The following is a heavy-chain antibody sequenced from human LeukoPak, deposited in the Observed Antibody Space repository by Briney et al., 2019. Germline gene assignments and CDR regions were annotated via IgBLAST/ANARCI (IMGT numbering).Heavy chain of an antibody. Sequence: SVKGQFTISRDNSKNTLYLQMNSLRPEDTAVYYCAKDRTAYAYYFESWGQGALVTVSS. V-gene: IGHV3-30*02. J-gene: IGHJ4*02. CDR3: AKDRTAYAYYFES. D-gene: IGHD2-21*02.